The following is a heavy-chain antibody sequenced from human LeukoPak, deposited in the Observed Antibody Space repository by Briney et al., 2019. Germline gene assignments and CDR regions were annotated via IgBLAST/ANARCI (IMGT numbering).Heavy chain of an antibody. CDR1: GYTFTSYG. Sequence: ASVKVSCKASGYTFTSYGISWVRQAPGQGLEWMGWISAYNGNTNYAQKLQGRVTMTTDTSTSTAYMELRSLRSDDTAVYYCARDCSGGSCYSAYNWFDPWGQGTLVTVSS. D-gene: IGHD2-15*01. V-gene: IGHV1-18*01. CDR3: ARDCSGGSCYSAYNWFDP. J-gene: IGHJ5*02. CDR2: ISAYNGNT.